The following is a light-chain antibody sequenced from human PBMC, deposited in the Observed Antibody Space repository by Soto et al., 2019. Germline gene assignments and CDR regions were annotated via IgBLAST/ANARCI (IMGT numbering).Light chain of an antibody. V-gene: IGKV3-20*01. Sequence: EYVLTQSPGTLSLYPGERATLSCRASQTVRNNYLAWYQQKPGQAPRLLIYDASSRATGIPDRFSGSGSGTDFTLTISRLEPEDFAVYYCQQDGSSPWTFGQGTKVDIK. J-gene: IGKJ1*01. CDR1: QTVRNNY. CDR2: DAS. CDR3: QQDGSSPWT.